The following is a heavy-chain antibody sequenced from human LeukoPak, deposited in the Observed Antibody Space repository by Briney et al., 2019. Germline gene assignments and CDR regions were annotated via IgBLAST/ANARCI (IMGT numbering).Heavy chain of an antibody. CDR2: IYYTGTT. D-gene: IGHD3-10*01. CDR3: ARHYSSGTYPLDS. V-gene: IGHV4-59*01. J-gene: IGHJ4*02. Sequence: KSSETLSLTCTVSGASISDYYWSWFRQPPGKGLEWLAYIYYTGTTNYNPSVKSRLTISIDTSKNQLSLTLNSVTAADTAVYYCARHYSSGTYPLDSWGQGTLVTASS. CDR1: GASISDYY.